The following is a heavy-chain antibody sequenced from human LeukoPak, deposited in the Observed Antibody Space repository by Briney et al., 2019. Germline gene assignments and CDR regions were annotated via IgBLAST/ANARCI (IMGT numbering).Heavy chain of an antibody. J-gene: IGHJ4*02. CDR3: ARGMTGDYSDY. Sequence: ASVRVSCKASGYTFTSYYMDWVRQAPGQGLEWMGIINPSGGSTSYAQKFQGRVTMTRDTSTSTVYMELSSLRSEDTAVYYCARGMTGDYSDYWGQGTLVTVSS. CDR2: INPSGGST. D-gene: IGHD4-17*01. V-gene: IGHV1-46*01. CDR1: GYTFTSYY.